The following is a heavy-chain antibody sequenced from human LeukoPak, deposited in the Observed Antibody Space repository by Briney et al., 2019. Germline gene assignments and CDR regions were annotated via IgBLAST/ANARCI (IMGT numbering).Heavy chain of an antibody. J-gene: IGHJ4*02. CDR2: IIPIFGTA. CDR3: ARALLGYCSGGSCYTDFDY. V-gene: IGHV1-69*13. D-gene: IGHD2-15*01. CDR1: GGTFSNYA. Sequence: ASVKVSCKASGGTFSNYAISWVRQAPGQGLEWMGGIIPIFGTANYAQKFQGRVTITADESTTTAYMELSSLRSEDTAVYYCARALLGYCSGGSCYTDFDYWGQGTLVTVSS.